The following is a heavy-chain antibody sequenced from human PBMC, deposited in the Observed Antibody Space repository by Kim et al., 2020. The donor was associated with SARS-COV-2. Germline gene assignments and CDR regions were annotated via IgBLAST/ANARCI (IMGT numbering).Heavy chain of an antibody. D-gene: IGHD4-17*01. CDR1: GDSVSSNSAA. Sequence: SQTLSLTCAISGDSVSSNSAAWNWIRQSPSRGLEWLGRTYYRSKWYNDYAVSVKSRITINPDTSKNQFSLQLNSVTPEDTAVYYCARAAKLDSTVTTFYFDYWGQGTLVTVSS. V-gene: IGHV6-1*01. CDR3: ARAAKLDSTVTTFYFDY. J-gene: IGHJ4*02. CDR2: TYYRSKWYN.